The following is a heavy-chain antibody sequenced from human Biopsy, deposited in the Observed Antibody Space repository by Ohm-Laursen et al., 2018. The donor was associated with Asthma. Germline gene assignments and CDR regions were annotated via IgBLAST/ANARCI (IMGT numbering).Heavy chain of an antibody. CDR2: GGSYYDGGLK. CDR3: ARDVMEWYLPAFDF. CDR1: GFTVSNFA. Sequence: SLRLSCAASGFTVSNFAMNWVRQALGKGLEWVAVGGSYYDGGLKYYADSVNGRFTVSRDDSKNTLYLQMNSLRPDDTAVYYCARDVMEWYLPAFDFWGQGTLVTVSS. V-gene: IGHV3-30-3*01. D-gene: IGHD3-3*01. J-gene: IGHJ4*02.